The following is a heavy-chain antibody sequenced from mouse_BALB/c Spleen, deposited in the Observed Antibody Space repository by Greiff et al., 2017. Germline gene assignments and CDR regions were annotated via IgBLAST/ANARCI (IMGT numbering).Heavy chain of an antibody. D-gene: IGHD1-2*01. Sequence: VQLQQSGPELVKPGASVKMSCMASGYTFTDYVISWVKQRTGQGLEWIGEIYPGSGSTYYNEKFKGKATLTADKSSNTAYMQLSSLTSEDSAVYFCARLSTTATFFDYWGQGTTLTVSS. CDR3: ARLSTTATFFDY. CDR1: GYTFTDYV. J-gene: IGHJ2*01. CDR2: IYPGSGST. V-gene: IGHV1-77*01.